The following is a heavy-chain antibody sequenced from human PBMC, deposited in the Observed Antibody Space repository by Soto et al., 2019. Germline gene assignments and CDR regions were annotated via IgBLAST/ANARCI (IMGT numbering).Heavy chain of an antibody. D-gene: IGHD2-2*02. CDR1: GITFTTYW. J-gene: IGHJ4*02. Sequence: GGSLGLSCAASGITFTTYWISWDRQAPGKGLEWVADIKPDGTEKYYVDSVKGRFTISRDNAKNSLYLQMNSLRVEDTAVYYCARDPNGYKDYWGQGTLVTVSS. V-gene: IGHV3-7*01. CDR3: ARDPNGYKDY. CDR2: IKPDGTEK.